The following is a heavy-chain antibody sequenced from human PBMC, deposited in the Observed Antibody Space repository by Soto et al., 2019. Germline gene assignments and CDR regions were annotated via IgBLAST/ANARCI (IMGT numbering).Heavy chain of an antibody. CDR1: GGSISSYY. D-gene: IGHD6-13*01. Sequence: SETLSLTCTVSGGSISSYYWSWIRQPPGKGLEWIGYIYYSGSTNYNPSLKSRVTISVDTSKNQFSLKLSSVTAADTAVYYCARGGMAAARVYCGMDVWGQGTTVTVSS. CDR3: ARGGMAAARVYCGMDV. CDR2: IYYSGST. J-gene: IGHJ6*02. V-gene: IGHV4-59*01.